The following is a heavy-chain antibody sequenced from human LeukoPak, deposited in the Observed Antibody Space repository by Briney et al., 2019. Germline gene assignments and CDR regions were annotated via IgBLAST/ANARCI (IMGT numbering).Heavy chain of an antibody. CDR2: ISYDGSNK. CDR1: GFTFSSYA. J-gene: IGHJ4*02. V-gene: IGHV3-30-3*01. Sequence: GGSLRLSCAASGFTFSSYAMHWVRQAPGKGLEWVAVISYDGSNKYYADSVKGRFTISRDNSKNTLYLQMNSLRAEDTAVYYCARDNGGGRGVVPAAYYFDYWGQGTLVTVSS. D-gene: IGHD2-2*01. CDR3: ARDNGGGRGVVPAAYYFDY.